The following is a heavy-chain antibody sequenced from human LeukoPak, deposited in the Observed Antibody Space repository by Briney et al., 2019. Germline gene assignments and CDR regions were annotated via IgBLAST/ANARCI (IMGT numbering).Heavy chain of an antibody. V-gene: IGHV3-23*01. CDR3: AKVGNDVFHYYYGMDV. D-gene: IGHD1-1*01. CDR2: ISGSGGST. Sequence: PGGSLRLSCVASGVTLSNYAMSWVRQAPGKGLEWVSAISGSGGSTYYADSVKGRFTISRDNSKNTLYLQMNSLRAEDTAVYYCAKVGNDVFHYYYGMDVWGQGTTVTVSS. J-gene: IGHJ6*02. CDR1: GVTLSNYA.